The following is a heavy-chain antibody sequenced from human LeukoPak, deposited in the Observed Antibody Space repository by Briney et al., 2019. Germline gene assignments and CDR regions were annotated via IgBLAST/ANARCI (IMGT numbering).Heavy chain of an antibody. D-gene: IGHD2-2*02. V-gene: IGHV4-39*07. J-gene: IGHJ5*02. CDR2: IYHSGST. Sequence: PSETLSLTCTVSGGSISSSSYYWGWIRQPPGKGLEWIGSIYHSGSTYYNPSLKSRVTISVDTSKNQFSLKLSSVTAADTAVYYCARDTVVVPAAIGFGNWFDPWGQGTLVTVSS. CDR1: GGSISSSSYY. CDR3: ARDTVVVPAAIGFGNWFDP.